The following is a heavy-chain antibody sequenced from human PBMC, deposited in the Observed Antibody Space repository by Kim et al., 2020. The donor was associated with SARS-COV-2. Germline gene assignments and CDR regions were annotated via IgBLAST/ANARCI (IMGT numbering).Heavy chain of an antibody. J-gene: IGHJ4*02. D-gene: IGHD5-18*01. CDR3: ARDSWFWDTAMVIPLDY. CDR2: IYHSGST. Sequence: SETLSHTCTVSGYSISSGYYWGWIRQPPGKGLEGIGSIYHSGSTYYNPSLKSRVTISVDTSKNQFSLKLSSVTAADTAVYYCARDSWFWDTAMVIPLDYWGPGTLVTVSS. V-gene: IGHV4-38-2*02. CDR1: GYSISSGYY.